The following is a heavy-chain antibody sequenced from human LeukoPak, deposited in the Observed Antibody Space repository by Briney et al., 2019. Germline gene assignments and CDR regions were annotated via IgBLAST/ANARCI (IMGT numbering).Heavy chain of an antibody. V-gene: IGHV3-23*01. Sequence: GGSLRLSCAVSGFTFSSSGMTWVRQAPGKGLEWVSGISSSGGNTYYADSVKGRFTISRDNSKNTLYLQMNGLRAEDTAVYYCAKDDGTGYCTGGVCPDYWGQGTLVTVSS. J-gene: IGHJ4*02. CDR3: AKDDGTGYCTGGVCPDY. D-gene: IGHD2-8*02. CDR2: ISSSGGNT. CDR1: GFTFSSSG.